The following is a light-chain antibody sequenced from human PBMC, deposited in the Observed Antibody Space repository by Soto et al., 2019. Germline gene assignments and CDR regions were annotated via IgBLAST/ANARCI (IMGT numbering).Light chain of an antibody. Sequence: SALTQPASVSGSPGQSITISCTGTSSDVGGYNYVSWYQQHPGKAPKLMIYDVSNRPSGVSNRFSGSKSGNTASLTISGLQAEDEADYYCSSYTSSITPVFGTGTKFTVL. J-gene: IGLJ1*01. CDR3: SSYTSSITPV. V-gene: IGLV2-14*01. CDR2: DVS. CDR1: SSDVGGYNY.